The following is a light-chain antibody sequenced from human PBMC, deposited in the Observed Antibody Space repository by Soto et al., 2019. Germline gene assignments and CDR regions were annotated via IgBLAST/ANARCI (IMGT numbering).Light chain of an antibody. CDR1: QSVSSSY. CDR2: GAS. CDR3: QQYGSSRT. J-gene: IGKJ1*01. V-gene: IGKV3-20*01. Sequence: DIVLTQSQCTLSLSPGSRATLCCRASQSVSSSYLAWYQQTPGQAPRVLVYGASSRATGIPDRFSGSGSGTDFTLTISRLEPEDFAVYYCQQYGSSRTFGQGTKVDIK.